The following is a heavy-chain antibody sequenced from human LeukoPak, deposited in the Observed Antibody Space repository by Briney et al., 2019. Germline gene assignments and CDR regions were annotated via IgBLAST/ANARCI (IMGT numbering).Heavy chain of an antibody. CDR2: ISSSSSYI. J-gene: IGHJ4*02. CDR3: AREGAFSTGHNCYSLIYNDY. CDR1: GFTFSSYS. Sequence: GGSLRLSCAASGFTFSSYSMNWVRQAPGKGLEWVSSISSSSSYIYYADSVKGRFTISRDNAKNSLYLQMNSLRAEDTAVYYCAREGAFSTGHNCYSLIYNDYWGQGSLVTVSS. V-gene: IGHV3-21*01. D-gene: IGHD2-15*01.